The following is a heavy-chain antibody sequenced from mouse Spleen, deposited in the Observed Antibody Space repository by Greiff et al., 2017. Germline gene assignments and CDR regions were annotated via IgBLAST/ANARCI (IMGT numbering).Heavy chain of an antibody. CDR2: ISSGGSYT. Sequence: EVQGVESGGGLVKPGGSLKLSCAASGFAFSSYDMSWVRQTPEKRLEWVATISSGGSYTYYPDSVKGRFTISRDNARNTLYLQMSSLRSEDTALYYCARRYGNYDYWGQGTLVTVSA. J-gene: IGHJ3*01. CDR3: ARRYGNYDY. D-gene: IGHD2-10*02. CDR1: GFAFSSYD. V-gene: IGHV5-9*02.